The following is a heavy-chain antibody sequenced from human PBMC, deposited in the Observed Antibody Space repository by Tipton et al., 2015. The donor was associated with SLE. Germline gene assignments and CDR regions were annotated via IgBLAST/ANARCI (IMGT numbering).Heavy chain of an antibody. Sequence: TLSLTCTVSGYSISSGYYWGWIRQPPGKGLEWIGSIYHSGSTYYNPSLKSRVTISVDTSKNQFSLKLSSVTAADTAVYYCARAGRDWNLFAYWGQGTLVTVSS. J-gene: IGHJ4*02. CDR1: GYSISSGYY. CDR2: IYHSGST. D-gene: IGHD1-1*01. V-gene: IGHV4-38-2*02. CDR3: ARAGRDWNLFAY.